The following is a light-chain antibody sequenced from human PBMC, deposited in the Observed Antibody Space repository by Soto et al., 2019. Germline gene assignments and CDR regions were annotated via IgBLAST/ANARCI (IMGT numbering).Light chain of an antibody. CDR2: GNS. V-gene: IGLV1-40*01. CDR1: SSNIGAGYD. J-gene: IGLJ2*01. Sequence: QSVLTQPPSXXXXXXXXXXISCTGSSSNIGAGYDVHWYQQLPGTAPKLLIYGNSNRPSGVPDRFSGSKSGTSASLAITGLQAEDEADYYCQSYDSSLSGSVFGGGTKLTVL. CDR3: QSYDSSLSGSV.